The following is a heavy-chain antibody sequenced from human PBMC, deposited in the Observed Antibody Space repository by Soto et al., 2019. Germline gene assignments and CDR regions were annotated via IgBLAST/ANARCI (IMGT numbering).Heavy chain of an antibody. Sequence: PGGSLRLSRTASGFTFSSYGMHWVSQAPGKGLEWVAVIWYDGSNKYYADSVKGRFTISRDNSKNTLYLQMNSLRAEDTAVYYCAREGQQLDLYDAFDIWGQGTMVTVSS. V-gene: IGHV3-33*01. J-gene: IGHJ3*02. CDR2: IWYDGSNK. CDR3: AREGQQLDLYDAFDI. D-gene: IGHD6-13*01. CDR1: GFTFSSYG.